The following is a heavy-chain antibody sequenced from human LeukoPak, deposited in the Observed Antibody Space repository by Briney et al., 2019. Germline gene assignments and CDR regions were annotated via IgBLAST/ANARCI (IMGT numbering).Heavy chain of an antibody. CDR2: IYPGDSDT. V-gene: IGHV5-51*01. CDR1: GYSFTSYW. D-gene: IGHD3-22*01. CDR3: ARQGYCYDSSGYYFGY. J-gene: IGHJ4*02. Sequence: GESLKISCKGSGYSFTSYWIGWVRQMPGKGLEWMGIIYPGDSDTRYSPSFQGQVTISADKSISTAYLQWSSLKASDTAMYYCARQGYCYDSSGYYFGYWGQGTLVTVSS.